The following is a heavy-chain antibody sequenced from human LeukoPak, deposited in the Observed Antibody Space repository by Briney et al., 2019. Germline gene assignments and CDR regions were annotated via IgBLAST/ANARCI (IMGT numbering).Heavy chain of an antibody. Sequence: PSQTLSLTCTVSGGSISSGGYYWSWIRQPPGKGLEWIGYIYHSGSTYYNPSLKSRVTISVDRSKNQFSLKLSSVTAADTAVYYCAREDGGNRPDAFDIWGQGTMVTVSS. V-gene: IGHV4-30-2*01. CDR2: IYHSGST. CDR3: AREDGGNRPDAFDI. D-gene: IGHD4-23*01. J-gene: IGHJ3*02. CDR1: GGSISSGGYY.